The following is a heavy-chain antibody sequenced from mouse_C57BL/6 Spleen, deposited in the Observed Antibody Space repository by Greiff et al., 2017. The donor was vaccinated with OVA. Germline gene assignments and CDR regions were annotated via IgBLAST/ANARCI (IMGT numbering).Heavy chain of an antibody. CDR2: IYPGSGST. J-gene: IGHJ2*01. CDR1: GYTFTSYW. V-gene: IGHV1-55*01. CDR3: ARGVNYYGSSYGY. Sequence: VQLQQPGAELVKPGASVKMSCKASGYTFTSYWITWVKQRPGQGLEWIGDIYPGSGSTNYNEKFKSKATLTVDTSSSTAYMQLSSLTSEDSAVYYCARGVNYYGSSYGYWGQGTTLTVSS. D-gene: IGHD1-1*01.